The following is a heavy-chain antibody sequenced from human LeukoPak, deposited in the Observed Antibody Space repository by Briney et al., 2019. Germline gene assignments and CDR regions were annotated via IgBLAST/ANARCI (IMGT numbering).Heavy chain of an antibody. D-gene: IGHD2-2*01. CDR1: GYTFTSYD. Sequence: ASVKVSCKAFGYTFTSYDINWVRQATGQGLEWMGWMNPNSGNTGYAQKFQGRVTITRNTSISTAYMEVSSLRSEDTAVYYCARGLEGCSSTSCRGPPQGDWFDPWGQGTLVTVSS. CDR2: MNPNSGNT. J-gene: IGHJ5*02. V-gene: IGHV1-8*03. CDR3: ARGLEGCSSTSCRGPPQGDWFDP.